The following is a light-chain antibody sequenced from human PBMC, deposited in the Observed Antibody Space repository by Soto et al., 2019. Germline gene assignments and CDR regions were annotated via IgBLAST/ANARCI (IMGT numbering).Light chain of an antibody. J-gene: IGLJ3*02. CDR3: ETWDSNTKV. CDR1: SGHSSYI. V-gene: IGLV4-60*03. Sequence: QLVLTQSYSASASLGSSVKLTCTLSSGHSSYIIAWHQQQPGKAPRYLMKLEGSGSYNKGSGVPDRFSGSSSGADRYLTISNLQSEDEADYYCETWDSNTKVFGGGTKVTVL. CDR2: LEGSGSY.